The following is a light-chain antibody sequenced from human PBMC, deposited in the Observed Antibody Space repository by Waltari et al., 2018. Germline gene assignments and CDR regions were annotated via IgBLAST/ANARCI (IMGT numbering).Light chain of an antibody. CDR3: QQYNNWPFT. CDR1: QSVSNK. J-gene: IGKJ3*01. Sequence: DRVMTQSPRPLSVSTGERATLSCRASQSVSNKVAWFQQKPGQAPRLLIYHASARATGVPARFSGSASGTEFTLTISSLQSEDFGVYYCQQYNNWPFTFGPGTKMAIK. V-gene: IGKV3-15*01. CDR2: HAS.